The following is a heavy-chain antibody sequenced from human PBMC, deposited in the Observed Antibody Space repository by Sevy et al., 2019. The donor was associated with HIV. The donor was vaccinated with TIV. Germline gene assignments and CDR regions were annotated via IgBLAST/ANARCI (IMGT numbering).Heavy chain of an antibody. CDR2: ISSSIITI. J-gene: IGHJ6*02. V-gene: IGHV3-48*02. Sequence: GGSLRLSCAASGFTFSSYGMNWVRQAPGKGLEWVSYISSSIITIYYADSVKGRFTISRDNAKNSLFLQMNSLRDEDRALYYCCRVRAARLGGNYGMDVWGQRTTVTVSS. CDR3: CRVRAARLGGNYGMDV. CDR1: GFTFSSYG. D-gene: IGHD6-6*01.